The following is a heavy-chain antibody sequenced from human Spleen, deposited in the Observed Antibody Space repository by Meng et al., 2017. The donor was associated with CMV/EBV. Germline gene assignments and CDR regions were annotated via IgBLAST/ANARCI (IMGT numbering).Heavy chain of an antibody. V-gene: IGHV2-5*01. Sequence: CTFSGFSLSTSGVGVGWIRQPPGKALEWLALIYWNDDKRYSPSLKSRLTITKDTSKNQVVLTMTNMDPVDTATYYCAHRKQQLVLDYWGQGTLVTVSS. D-gene: IGHD6-13*01. J-gene: IGHJ4*02. CDR2: IYWNDDK. CDR3: AHRKQQLVLDY. CDR1: GFSLSTSGVG.